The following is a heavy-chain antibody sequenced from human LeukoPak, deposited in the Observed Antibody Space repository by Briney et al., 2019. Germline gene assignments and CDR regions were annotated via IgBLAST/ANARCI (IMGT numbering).Heavy chain of an antibody. CDR2: ISWNSGSI. CDR3: AKYRLIWLPAPVFEY. V-gene: IGHV3-9*01. D-gene: IGHD5-24*01. CDR1: GFTFDDYA. J-gene: IGHJ4*02. Sequence: GGSLRLSCAASGFTFDDYAMHWVQQAPGKGLEWVSGISWNSGSIGCADSVKGRFTISRDNAKNSLYLQMNSLRPEDTAVYYCAKYRLIWLPAPVFEYWGQGTLVTVSS.